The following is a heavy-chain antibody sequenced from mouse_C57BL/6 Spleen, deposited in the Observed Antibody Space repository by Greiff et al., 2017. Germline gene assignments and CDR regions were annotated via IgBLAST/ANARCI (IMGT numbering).Heavy chain of an antibody. Sequence: QVQLQQPGAELVKPGASVKMSCKASGYTFTSYWITWVKQRPGQGLEWIGDIYPGSGSTNYNEKFKSKATLTVDTSSSTAYMQLSSLTSEDSAVYYCARSHYSNYDWYFDVWGTGTTVTVSS. CDR1: GYTFTSYW. J-gene: IGHJ1*03. D-gene: IGHD2-5*01. V-gene: IGHV1-55*01. CDR2: IYPGSGST. CDR3: ARSHYSNYDWYFDV.